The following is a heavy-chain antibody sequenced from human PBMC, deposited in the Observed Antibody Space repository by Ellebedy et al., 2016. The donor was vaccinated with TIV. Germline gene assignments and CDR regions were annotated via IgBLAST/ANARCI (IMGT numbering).Heavy chain of an antibody. D-gene: IGHD4-17*01. CDR2: IYYSGST. CDR1: GGSISSYY. CDR3: ARDNGDYDRVLYNWFDP. V-gene: IGHV4-59*01. J-gene: IGHJ5*02. Sequence: MPSETLSLTCTVSGGSISSYYWSWIRQPPGKGLEWIGYIYYSGSTNYNPSLKSRVTISVDTSKNQFSLKLSSVTAADTAVYYCARDNGDYDRVLYNWFDPWGQGTLVTVSS.